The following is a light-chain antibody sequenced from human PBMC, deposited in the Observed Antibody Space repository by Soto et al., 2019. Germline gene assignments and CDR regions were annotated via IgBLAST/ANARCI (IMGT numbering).Light chain of an antibody. CDR3: QQGNSLPLT. V-gene: IGKV1-12*01. CDR2: TAS. CDR1: QDISTW. Sequence: DIQMTQYPSSVSASVGDRVTITCRASQDISTWLAWFQQKPGEAPRLLIYTASSLHSGVPSRFSGSGSGTDFTLTISILQPEDFATYYCQQGNSLPLTFGGGTKVEIK. J-gene: IGKJ4*01.